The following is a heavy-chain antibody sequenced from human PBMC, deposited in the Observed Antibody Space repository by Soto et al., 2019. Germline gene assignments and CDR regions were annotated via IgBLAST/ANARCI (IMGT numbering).Heavy chain of an antibody. CDR1: GGTFSSYA. V-gene: IGHV1-69*13. J-gene: IGHJ6*02. D-gene: IGHD6-13*01. Sequence: SVKVSCKASGGTFSSYAISWVRQAPGQGLEWMGGIIPIFGTANYAQKFQGRVTITADESTSTAYMELSSLRSEDTAVYYCASKEVSSWYQVSSYYYYYGMDVWGQGTTVTVSS. CDR3: ASKEVSSWYQVSSYYYYYGMDV. CDR2: IIPIFGTA.